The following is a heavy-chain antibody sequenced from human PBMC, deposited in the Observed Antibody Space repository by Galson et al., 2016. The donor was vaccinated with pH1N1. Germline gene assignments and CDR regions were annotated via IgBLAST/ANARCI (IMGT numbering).Heavy chain of an antibody. D-gene: IGHD2-15*01. CDR2: VYPGDSDT. V-gene: IGHV5-51*01. Sequence: QSGAEVKKPGESLKISCKGSGYNFTTYWIGWVRQMPGKGLEWMGIVYPGDSDTKYSPSFQGRVTFPVDKSTSTAYLQWSSLKASDTAMYYCARLDRYCSGGTCFTFWFDPWGQGTLVTVSS. CDR3: ARLDRYCSGGTCFTFWFDP. CDR1: GYNFTTYW. J-gene: IGHJ5*02.